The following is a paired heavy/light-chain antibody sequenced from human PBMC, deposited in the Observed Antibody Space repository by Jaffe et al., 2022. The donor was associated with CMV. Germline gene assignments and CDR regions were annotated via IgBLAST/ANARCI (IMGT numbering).Heavy chain of an antibody. CDR3: ARHWISSVVTRWFDP. V-gene: IGHV4-39*01. J-gene: IGHJ5*02. D-gene: IGHD2-21*02. CDR2: IDDNGRT. CDR1: GDSIRDNSYY. Sequence: QLQLQESGPGLVTPAGTMSLTCSVSGDSIRDNSYYWGWIRQPPGKGLEWIGSIDDNGRTFHNVSLKSRATMSVDTSRNQFYLKLNSVTTTDTAIYYCARHWISSVVTRWFDPWGRGLLVTVSS.
Light chain of an antibody. V-gene: IGLV2-14*03. CDR3: SSYLNRGSALL. Sequence: QSALTQPASVSGSPGQSITISCTGASSDIGRYDYVTWYQQYPGKAPSLIIYDVTKRPSGVSNRFTGSKSGNTASLTISGLQAADEAHYYCSSYLNRGSALLFGGGTKLTVL. CDR2: DVT. CDR1: SSDIGRYDY. J-gene: IGLJ2*01.